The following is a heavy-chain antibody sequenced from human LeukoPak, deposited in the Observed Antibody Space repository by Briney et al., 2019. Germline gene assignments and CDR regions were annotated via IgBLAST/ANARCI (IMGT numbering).Heavy chain of an antibody. D-gene: IGHD6-13*01. CDR3: ARHVRQGNSWYYNAFDI. J-gene: IGHJ3*02. Sequence: LETLSLTCTVSGGSISSYYWSWIRQSPGTGLEWIGYIYYSGSTNYNPSLKSRVTISVDTSKNQFSLKLSSLTAADTAVYYCARHVRQGNSWYYNAFDIWGQGTMVTVSS. CDR2: IYYSGST. V-gene: IGHV4-59*08. CDR1: GGSISSYY.